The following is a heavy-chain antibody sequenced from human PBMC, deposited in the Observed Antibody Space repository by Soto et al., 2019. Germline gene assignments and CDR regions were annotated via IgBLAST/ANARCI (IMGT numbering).Heavy chain of an antibody. J-gene: IGHJ4*02. D-gene: IGHD3-22*01. CDR1: GFTFNTYD. CDR2: IGTAGDT. CDR3: VKGEYYYDSSGYYPFDY. Sequence: PGGSLRLSCAASGFTFNTYDMHWVRQAPGKGLEWVSGIGTAGDTYYPDSVRGRFIISRENAKNSLYLQMSSLRVEDTAVYYCVKGEYYYDSSGYYPFDYWGQGTLVTVSS. V-gene: IGHV3-13*01.